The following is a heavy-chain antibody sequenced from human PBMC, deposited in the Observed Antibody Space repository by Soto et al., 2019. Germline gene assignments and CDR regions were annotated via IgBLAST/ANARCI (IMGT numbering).Heavy chain of an antibody. Sequence: ASVKVSCKASGYTFTSYAMHWVRQAPGQRLEWMGWINAGNGNTKYSQKFQGRVTITRDTSASTAYVELSSLRSEDTAVYYCARDKAAGIDYWGQGTLVTVSS. V-gene: IGHV1-3*01. CDR3: ARDKAAGIDY. D-gene: IGHD6-13*01. J-gene: IGHJ4*02. CDR2: INAGNGNT. CDR1: GYTFTSYA.